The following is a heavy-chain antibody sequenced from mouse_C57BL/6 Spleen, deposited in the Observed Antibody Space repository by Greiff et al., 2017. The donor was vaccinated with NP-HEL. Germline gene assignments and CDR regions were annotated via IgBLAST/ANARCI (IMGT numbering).Heavy chain of an antibody. V-gene: IGHV1-53*01. CDR2: INPSNGGT. D-gene: IGHD1-1*01. J-gene: IGHJ4*01. CDR3: ARDTTVVAARAFDY. Sequence: QVQLQQPGTELVKPGASVKLSCKASGYTFTSYWMPWVKQRPGQGLEWIGNINPSNGGTNYNEKFKSKATLTVDKSSSTAYMQLSRLTSEDAAVYYCARDTTVVAARAFDYWGQGTSVTVSS. CDR1: GYTFTSYW.